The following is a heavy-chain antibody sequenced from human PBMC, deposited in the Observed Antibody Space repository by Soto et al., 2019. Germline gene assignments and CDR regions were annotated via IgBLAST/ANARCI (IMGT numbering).Heavy chain of an antibody. CDR2: IWYDGSNK. CDR1: GFTFSTYG. CDR3: ARGNYHDCYGMDV. J-gene: IGHJ6*02. D-gene: IGHD1-7*01. V-gene: IGHV3-33*01. Sequence: QVQLVESGGAVVQPGRSLRLSCAASGFTFSTYGMHWVRQAPGKGLEWVAVIWYDGSNKYYGDSVKGRFTISRDNSKNTRYLQLNSLRAEDTAVYYCARGNYHDCYGMDVWGQGTTVTVSS.